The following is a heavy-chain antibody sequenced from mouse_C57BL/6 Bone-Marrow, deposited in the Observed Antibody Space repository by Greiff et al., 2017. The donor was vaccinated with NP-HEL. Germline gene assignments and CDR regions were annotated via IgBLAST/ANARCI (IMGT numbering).Heavy chain of an antibody. CDR2: IYPGDGDT. Sequence: VQLQQSGPELVKPGASVKISCKASGYAFSSSWMNWVKQRPGKGLEWIGRIYPGDGDTNYNGKFKGKATLTADKSSSTAYMQLSSLTSEDSAVYFCARGGGYYDYFDYWGQGTTLTVSS. CDR1: GYAFSSSW. D-gene: IGHD2-3*01. V-gene: IGHV1-82*01. CDR3: ARGGGYYDYFDY. J-gene: IGHJ2*01.